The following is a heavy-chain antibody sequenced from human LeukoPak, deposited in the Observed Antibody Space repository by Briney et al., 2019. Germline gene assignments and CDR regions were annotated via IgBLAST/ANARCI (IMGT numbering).Heavy chain of an antibody. CDR2: ISPNGGST. J-gene: IGHJ4*02. V-gene: IGHV3-64*04. Sequence: GGSLRLSCSASGFTFSSYAMHWVRQAPGKGLEYVSAISPNGGSTYYADSVKGRFTVSRDNSKNTLYLHMNSLRAEDTAVYYCAKARLAATGTHFDYWGQGTLVTVSS. CDR3: AKARLAATGTHFDY. CDR1: GFTFSSYA. D-gene: IGHD6-13*01.